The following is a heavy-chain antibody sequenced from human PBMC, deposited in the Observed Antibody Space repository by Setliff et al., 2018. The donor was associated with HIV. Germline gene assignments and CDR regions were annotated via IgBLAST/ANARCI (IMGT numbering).Heavy chain of an antibody. CDR1: GFTFSSYW. J-gene: IGHJ6*03. Sequence: PGGSLRLSCAASGFTFSSYWMHWVRQAPGKGLEWVAVIWHDGSNENYADSVKGRFTISRDNSKNTLYLQMSSLRVDDTAVYYCVKEAYSNTWNYYYYYIDVWGKGTTVTVSS. CDR3: VKEAYSNTWNYYYYYIDV. V-gene: IGHV3-30*02. CDR2: IWHDGSNE. D-gene: IGHD6-13*01.